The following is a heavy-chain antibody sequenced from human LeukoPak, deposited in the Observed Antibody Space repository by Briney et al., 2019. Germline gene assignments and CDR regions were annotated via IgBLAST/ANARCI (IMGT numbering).Heavy chain of an antibody. CDR3: ARDAAVADIDY. J-gene: IGHJ4*02. CDR2: ISDSSSFT. V-gene: IGHV3-21*01. CDR1: GFTFSSYS. Sequence: GGSLRLSCAASGFTFSSYSMNWVRQAPGKGLEWVSSISDSSSFTYYADSMKGRFTISRDNAKNSLYLQMNSLRAEDTAVYYCARDAAVADIDYWGQGTLVTVSS. D-gene: IGHD6-19*01.